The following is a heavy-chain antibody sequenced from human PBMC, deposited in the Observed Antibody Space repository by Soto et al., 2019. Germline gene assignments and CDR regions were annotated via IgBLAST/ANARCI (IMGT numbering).Heavy chain of an antibody. Sequence: GASVKVSCKASGYTFTSYYMHWVRQAPGQGLEWMGIINPSSGSTSYAQKFQGRVTMTRDTSTSTVYMELSSLRSEDTAVYYCASPPGYCSGGSCYWRAFDIWGQGTMVTVSS. CDR1: GYTFTSYY. CDR3: ASPPGYCSGGSCYWRAFDI. D-gene: IGHD2-15*01. CDR2: INPSSGST. V-gene: IGHV1-46*03. J-gene: IGHJ3*02.